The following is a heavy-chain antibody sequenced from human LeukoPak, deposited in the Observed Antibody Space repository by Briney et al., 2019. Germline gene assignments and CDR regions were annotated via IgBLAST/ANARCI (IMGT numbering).Heavy chain of an antibody. Sequence: ASVKVSCKASGYTFTGYYMHWVRQAPGQGLEWMGWINPNSGGTNYAQKFQGRVTMTRDTSTSTAYMELRSLRSDDTAVYYCAREHWLVSDIWGQGTMVTVSS. CDR2: INPNSGGT. J-gene: IGHJ3*02. V-gene: IGHV1-2*02. CDR1: GYTFTGYY. D-gene: IGHD6-19*01. CDR3: AREHWLVSDI.